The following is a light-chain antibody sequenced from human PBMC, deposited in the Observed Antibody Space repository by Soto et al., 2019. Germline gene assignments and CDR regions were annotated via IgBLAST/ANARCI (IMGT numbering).Light chain of an antibody. CDR1: QSISSW. J-gene: IGKJ2*01. CDR2: DAS. V-gene: IGKV1-5*01. CDR3: QHYNSYSST. Sequence: DIQMTQSPSTLSASVGERVTITCRASQSISSWLAWYQQKPGKAPKLLIYDASSLESGVPSRFSGSGSVTEFTLTISSLQPDDFATYYCQHYNSYSSTFGQGTKLEIK.